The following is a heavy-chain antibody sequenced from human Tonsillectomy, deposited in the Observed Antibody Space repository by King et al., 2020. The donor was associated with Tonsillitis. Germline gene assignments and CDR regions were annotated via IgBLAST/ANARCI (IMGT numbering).Heavy chain of an antibody. CDR2: IKQDGSER. J-gene: IGHJ6*02. CDR3: AGSEGGSGMDYYYYGMDV. D-gene: IGHD3-10*01. Sequence: VQLVESGGGLVHPGGSLRLSCAASGFTFSSYWMTWVRQAPGKGLEWVANIKQDGSERYCVDSVKGRFTISRDNAKNSLYLQMTSLGAEDTAVYYCAGSEGGSGMDYYYYGMDVWGQGTRSPSP. V-gene: IGHV3-7*03. CDR1: GFTFSSYW.